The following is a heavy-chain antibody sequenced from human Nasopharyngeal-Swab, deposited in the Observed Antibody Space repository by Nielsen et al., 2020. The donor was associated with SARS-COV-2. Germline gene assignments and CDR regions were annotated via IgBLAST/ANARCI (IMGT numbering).Heavy chain of an antibody. Sequence: ASVKVSCKASGYTFTNYDINWVRQATGQGLEWMGWMNPNSGNTGYAQKFQGRVTMTRNTSISTAYMELSSLRSEDTAVYYCARDWSIAVAGYYYYYGMDVWGQGTTVTVSS. J-gene: IGHJ6*02. CDR3: ARDWSIAVAGYYYYYGMDV. CDR2: MNPNSGNT. V-gene: IGHV1-8*01. D-gene: IGHD6-19*01. CDR1: GYTFTNYD.